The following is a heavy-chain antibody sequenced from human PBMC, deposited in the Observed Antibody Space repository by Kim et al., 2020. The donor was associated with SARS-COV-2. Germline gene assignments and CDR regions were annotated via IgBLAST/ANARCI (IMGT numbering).Heavy chain of an antibody. V-gene: IGHV3-11*05. CDR1: GFTFGDHY. Sequence: GGSLRLSCAASGFTFGDHYMTWIRQSPGKGLEWMSYISGTGSITNYADSVKGRFTISRDNAEKTLFLHMSSLRADDTAVYYCARAGLYDSSGYYSDHWGQGSLVTVSS. CDR2: ISGTGSIT. J-gene: IGHJ4*02. D-gene: IGHD3-22*01. CDR3: ARAGLYDSSGYYSDH.